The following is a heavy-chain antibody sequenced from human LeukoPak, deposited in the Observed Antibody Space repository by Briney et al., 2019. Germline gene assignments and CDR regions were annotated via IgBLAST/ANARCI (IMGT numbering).Heavy chain of an antibody. J-gene: IGHJ6*02. Sequence: ASVKVSCKASGYTFTSYDINWVRQATGQGLEWMGWMNPNGGNTGYAQKFQGRVTMTRNTSISTAYMELSSLRSEDTAVYYCARSPYNIVVVPAAISSYYYYYGMDVWGQGTTVTVSS. CDR3: ARSPYNIVVVPAAISSYYYYYGMDV. CDR2: MNPNGGNT. V-gene: IGHV1-8*01. CDR1: GYTFTSYD. D-gene: IGHD2-2*01.